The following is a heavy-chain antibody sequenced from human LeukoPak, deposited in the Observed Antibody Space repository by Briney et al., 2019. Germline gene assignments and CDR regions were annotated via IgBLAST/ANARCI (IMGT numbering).Heavy chain of an antibody. CDR1: GFTFSSYS. V-gene: IGHV3-48*04. CDR2: ISSSSSII. J-gene: IGHJ4*02. CDR3: ARAQNDFWSGYPTKY. D-gene: IGHD3-3*01. Sequence: GGSLRLSCAASGFTFSSYSMNWVRQAPGKGLEWVSYISSSSSIIYYADFVKGRFTISRDNAKNSLYLQMNSLRAEDTAVYYCARAQNDFWSGYPTKYWGQGTLVTVSS.